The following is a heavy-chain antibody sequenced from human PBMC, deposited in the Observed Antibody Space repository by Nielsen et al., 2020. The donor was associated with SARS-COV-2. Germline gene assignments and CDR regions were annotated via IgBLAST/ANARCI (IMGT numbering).Heavy chain of an antibody. V-gene: IGHV4-61*01. Sequence: SETLSLTCTVSGGSVSSGSYYWSWIRQPPGKGLEWIGYIYYSGSTNYNPSLKSRVTISVDTSRNQFSLKLTSVTAADTAVYFCARMRRMLYPVWIDDWGQGTLVTVSS. CDR2: IYYSGST. CDR3: ARMRRMLYPVWIDD. D-gene: IGHD2-8*01. CDR1: GGSVSSGSYY. J-gene: IGHJ4*02.